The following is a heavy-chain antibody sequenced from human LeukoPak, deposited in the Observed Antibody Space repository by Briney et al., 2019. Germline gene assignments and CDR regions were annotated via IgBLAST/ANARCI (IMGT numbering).Heavy chain of an antibody. D-gene: IGHD6-13*01. Sequence: GGSLRLSCAASGFTFSSYGMHWVRQAPGKGLEWVSAISGSGGSTYYADSVKGRFTISRDNSKNTLYLQMNSLRAEDTAVYYCAKDPPGIAAAGTEDAFDIWGQGTMVTVSS. V-gene: IGHV3-23*01. CDR3: AKDPPGIAAAGTEDAFDI. CDR2: ISGSGGST. J-gene: IGHJ3*02. CDR1: GFTFSSYG.